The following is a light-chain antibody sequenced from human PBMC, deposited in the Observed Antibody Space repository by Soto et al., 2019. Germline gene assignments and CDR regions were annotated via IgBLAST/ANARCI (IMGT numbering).Light chain of an antibody. J-gene: IGLJ2*01. CDR3: SSYAGSNNFDVV. V-gene: IGLV2-8*01. CDR2: EVS. CDR1: SSDVGGYNY. Sequence: QSALTQPPSASGSPGQSVTISCTGTSSDVGGYNYVSWYQQHPGKAPKLMIYEVSKRPSGVPDRFSGSKSGNTAPLTVSGLQAEDEADYYCSSYAGSNNFDVVFGGGTKLTVL.